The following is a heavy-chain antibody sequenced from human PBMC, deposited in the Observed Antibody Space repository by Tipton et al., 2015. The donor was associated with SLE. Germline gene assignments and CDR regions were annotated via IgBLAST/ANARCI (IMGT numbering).Heavy chain of an antibody. D-gene: IGHD4-17*01. CDR3: ARHAGDYAYFDS. J-gene: IGHJ4*02. CDR1: DGSITNYY. V-gene: IGHV4-59*01. CDR2: IYYSGST. Sequence: TLSLTCTVSDGSITNYYWSWIRQPPGKGLEWIGSIYYSGSTNYNPSLKSRVTMSMDTSNNQFSLKLRSVTAADTAVYFCARHAGDYAYFDSWGQGTLVTVSS.